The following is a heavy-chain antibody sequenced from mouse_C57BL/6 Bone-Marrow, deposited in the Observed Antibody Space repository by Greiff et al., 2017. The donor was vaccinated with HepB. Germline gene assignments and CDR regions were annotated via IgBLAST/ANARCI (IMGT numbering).Heavy chain of an antibody. V-gene: IGHV5-6*02. J-gene: IGHJ1*03. D-gene: IGHD3-3*01. Sequence: EVMLVESGGDLVKPGGSLKLSCAASGFTFSSYGMSWVRQSPDKRLEWVATISSGGSYTYYPDSVKGRFTISRDNAKNTLYLQMSSLKSEDTAMYYCASSSGTGWYFDVWGTGTTVTVSS. CDR1: GFTFSSYG. CDR2: ISSGGSYT. CDR3: ASSSGTGWYFDV.